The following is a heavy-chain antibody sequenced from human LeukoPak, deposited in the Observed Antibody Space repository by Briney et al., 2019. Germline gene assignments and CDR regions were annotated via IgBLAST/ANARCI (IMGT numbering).Heavy chain of an antibody. CDR3: ARRGGYSPPVDY. Sequence: SEPLSLTCAVCCGSFSCYYWSWLRQPPEEGLEWIGEINHSGSTNYNPSLKSRVTISVDTYKNKLSLTLSSVTAADASVYYCARRGGYSPPVDYWGQGGLVTVS. CDR2: INHSGST. D-gene: IGHD5-24*01. CDR1: CGSFSCYY. J-gene: IGHJ4*02. V-gene: IGHV4-34*01.